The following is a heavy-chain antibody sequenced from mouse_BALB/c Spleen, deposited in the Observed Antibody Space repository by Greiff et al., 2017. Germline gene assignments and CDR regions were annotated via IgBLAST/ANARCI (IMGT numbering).Heavy chain of an antibody. CDR3: AREEGNYDAMDY. V-gene: IGHV1-80*01. CDR2: IYPGDGDT. CDR1: GYAFSSYW. D-gene: IGHD2-1*01. J-gene: IGHJ4*01. Sequence: QVQLQQSGAELVRPGSSVKISCKASGYAFSSYWMNWVKQRPGQGLEWIGQIYPGDGDTNYNGKFKGKATLTADKSSSTAYMQLSSLTSEDSAVYFCAREEGNYDAMDYWGQGTSVTVSS.